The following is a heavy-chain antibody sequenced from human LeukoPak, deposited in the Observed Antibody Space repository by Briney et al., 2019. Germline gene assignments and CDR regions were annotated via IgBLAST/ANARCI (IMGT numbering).Heavy chain of an antibody. CDR1: GFTIDDYG. D-gene: IGHD3-3*01. V-gene: IGHV3-20*04. J-gene: IGHJ4*02. CDR3: ARSIRFLEWSIDY. Sequence: GGSLRLSCAASGFTIDDYGMSWVRQAPPKGLEWVSGINWNGGSTGYADSVKGRFTISRDNANNSLYLQMNSLRAEDTALYYCARSIRFLEWSIDYWGQGTLVTVSS. CDR2: INWNGGST.